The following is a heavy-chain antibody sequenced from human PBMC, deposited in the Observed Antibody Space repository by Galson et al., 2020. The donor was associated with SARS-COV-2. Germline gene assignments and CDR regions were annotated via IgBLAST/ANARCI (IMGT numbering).Heavy chain of an antibody. CDR2: ISAISSYI. CDR1: GFTFGSYS. D-gene: IGHD4-17*01. Sequence: GESRKISCEASGFTFGSYSMNWVRQAPGKGLEWVASISAISSYIYYADSVKGRFTISRDNAKKSVYLQMDSLRAEDTAVYYCARGADYGDYVFGYWGRGTLATVSS. CDR3: ARGADYGDYVFGY. V-gene: IGHV3-21*01. J-gene: IGHJ4*02.